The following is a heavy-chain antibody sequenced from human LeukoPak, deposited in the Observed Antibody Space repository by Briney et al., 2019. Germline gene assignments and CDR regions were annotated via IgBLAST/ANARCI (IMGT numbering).Heavy chain of an antibody. J-gene: IGHJ4*02. V-gene: IGHV4-59*08. CDR1: GGSISSYY. CDR2: IYYSGST. Sequence: SETLSLTCTVSGGSISSYYWSWIRQPPGKGLEWIGYIYYSGSTNYNPSLKSRVTISVDTSKNQFSLKLSSVTAADTAVYYCARRGYDILTGYYRYDYWGQGTLVTVSS. D-gene: IGHD3-9*01. CDR3: ARRGYDILTGYYRYDY.